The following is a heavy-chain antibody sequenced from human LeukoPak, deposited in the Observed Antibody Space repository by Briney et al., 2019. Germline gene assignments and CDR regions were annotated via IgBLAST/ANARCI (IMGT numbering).Heavy chain of an antibody. CDR1: GHTLTELP. V-gene: IGHV1-24*01. CDR3: ATDLFATVYGNNWFDP. Sequence: ASVKVSCKVSGHTLTELPIHWVRQAPGKGLECMGGSDREDGDTLYTQKLQGRVTMTEDTYTDTAYMELSSLRSEDTAVYYCATDLFATVYGNNWFDPWGQGTLVTVST. D-gene: IGHD2-8*01. J-gene: IGHJ5*02. CDR2: SDREDGDT.